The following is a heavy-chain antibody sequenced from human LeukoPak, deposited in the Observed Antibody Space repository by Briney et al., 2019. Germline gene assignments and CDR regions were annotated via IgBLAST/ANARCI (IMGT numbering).Heavy chain of an antibody. CDR1: GFTVDSDY. D-gene: IGHD6-19*01. V-gene: IGHV3-53*01. J-gene: IGHJ4*02. CDR3: ARTSIQIRQWLVDYFFDN. CDR2: IYSGGST. Sequence: PGGSLRLSCAASGFTVDSDYVSWVSQAPGKGLEWVSVIYSGGSTYDADSVRGRFTISRDNSKNTLYLQMNSLRAEDTAVYYCARTSIQIRQWLVDYFFDNWGQGTLVTVSS.